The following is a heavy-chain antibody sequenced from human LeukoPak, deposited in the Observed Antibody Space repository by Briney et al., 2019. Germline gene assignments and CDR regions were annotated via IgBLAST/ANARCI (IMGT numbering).Heavy chain of an antibody. J-gene: IGHJ6*02. Sequence: GGSLRLSCAASGFTVSSNYMSWVRQAPGRGLEWVSVIYSGGSTYYADSVKGRFTISRDNSKNTLYLQMNSLRAEDTAVYYCTRHPPDSSGWYGESDNYYYYYGMDVWGQGTTVTVSS. CDR2: IYSGGST. D-gene: IGHD6-19*01. CDR3: TRHPPDSSGWYGESDNYYYYYGMDV. CDR1: GFTVSSNY. V-gene: IGHV3-66*04.